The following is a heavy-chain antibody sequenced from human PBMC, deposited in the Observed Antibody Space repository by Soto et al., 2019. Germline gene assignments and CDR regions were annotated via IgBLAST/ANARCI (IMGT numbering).Heavy chain of an antibody. Sequence: SETLSLTCTVSGGSISSYYWSWIRQPPGKGLEWIGYIYYSGSTNYNPSLKSRVTISVDTSKNQFSLKLSSVTAADTAVYYCARDFWSSSKLWRGFDPWGQGTLVTVS. CDR1: GGSISSYY. CDR3: ARDFWSSSKLWRGFDP. V-gene: IGHV4-59*01. D-gene: IGHD3-3*01. J-gene: IGHJ5*02. CDR2: IYYSGST.